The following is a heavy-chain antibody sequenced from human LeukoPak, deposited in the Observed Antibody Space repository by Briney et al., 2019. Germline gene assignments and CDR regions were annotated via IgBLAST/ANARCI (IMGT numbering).Heavy chain of an antibody. V-gene: IGHV4-61*02. D-gene: IGHD2-21*01. CDR2: FYTSGTP. CDR3: ARGGIPDY. CDR1: GGSINGGPYY. Sequence: SETLSLTCSVSGGSINGGPYYWTWIRQPAGKRLEWIGRFYTSGTPIYNPSLKSRVTILVDTSRNQFSLKLTSVTAADTAVYYCARGGIPDYWGQGILVTVSS. J-gene: IGHJ4*02.